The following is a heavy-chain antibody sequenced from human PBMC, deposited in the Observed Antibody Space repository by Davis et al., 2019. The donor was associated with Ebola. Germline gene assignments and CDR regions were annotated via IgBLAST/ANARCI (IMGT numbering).Heavy chain of an antibody. D-gene: IGHD2-15*01. CDR3: VQLRRGCSGGSCYSGDWFDP. V-gene: IGHV1-69*13. CDR2: IIPIFGTA. Sequence: SVKVSCKASGGTFSSYAISWVRQAPGQGLEWMGGIIPIFGTANYAQKFQGRVTITADESTSTAYMELSSLRSEDTAVYYCVQLRRGCSGGSCYSGDWFDPWGQGTLVTVSS. CDR1: GGTFSSYA. J-gene: IGHJ5*02.